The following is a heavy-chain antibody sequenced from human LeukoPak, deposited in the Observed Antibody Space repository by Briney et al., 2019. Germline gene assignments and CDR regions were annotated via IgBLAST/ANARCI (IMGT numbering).Heavy chain of an antibody. CDR3: ARHAFTDFWSGYYDY. CDR2: IYYSGST. CDR1: GGSISIYY. J-gene: IGHJ4*02. D-gene: IGHD3-3*01. V-gene: IGHV4-59*08. Sequence: SETLSLTCTVSGGSISIYYWSCIRQPPGKGLEWIGYIYYSGSTNYNPSLKSRVTISVDTSKNQFSLKLSSVTAADTAVYYCARHAFTDFWSGYYDYWGQGTLVTVSS.